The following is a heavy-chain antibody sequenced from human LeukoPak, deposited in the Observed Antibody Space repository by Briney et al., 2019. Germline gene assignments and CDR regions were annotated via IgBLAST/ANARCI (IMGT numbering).Heavy chain of an antibody. CDR2: IKQDGSEK. CDR3: ARDTGGGYSCYDC. D-gene: IGHD5-18*01. CDR1: GFTFSSYW. Sequence: GGSLRLSCAASGFTFSSYWMTWIRQAPGKGLEWVANIKQDGSEKYYVDSVKGRFTISRDNAKNSLYLQMNSLRAEDTTVYYCARDTGGGYSCYDCWGQGTLVTVSS. V-gene: IGHV3-7*01. J-gene: IGHJ4*02.